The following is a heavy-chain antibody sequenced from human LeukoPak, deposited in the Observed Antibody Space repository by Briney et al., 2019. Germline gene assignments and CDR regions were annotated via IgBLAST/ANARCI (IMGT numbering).Heavy chain of an antibody. Sequence: PSETLSLTCTVSGGSISSGSYYWSWIRQPAGKGLEWIGRIYTSGSTNYNPSLKSRVTISVDTSKNQFSLKLSSVTAADTAVYYCARSSYGWDYFDYWGQGTLVTVSS. CDR3: ARSSYGWDYFDY. J-gene: IGHJ4*02. CDR2: IYTSGST. CDR1: GGSISSGSYY. D-gene: IGHD5-18*01. V-gene: IGHV4-61*02.